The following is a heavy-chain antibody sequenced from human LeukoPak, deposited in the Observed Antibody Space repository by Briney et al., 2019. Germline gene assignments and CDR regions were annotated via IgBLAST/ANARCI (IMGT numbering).Heavy chain of an antibody. CDR3: ARKDGYIDY. Sequence: ASVKVSCKASGYTFTSYGISWVRQAPGQGLEWMGGIIPIFGTANYAQKFQGRVTITADESTSTAYMELSSLRSEDTAVYYCARKDGYIDYWGQGTLVTVSS. CDR2: IIPIFGTA. V-gene: IGHV1-69*13. J-gene: IGHJ4*02. D-gene: IGHD2-15*01. CDR1: GYTFTSYG.